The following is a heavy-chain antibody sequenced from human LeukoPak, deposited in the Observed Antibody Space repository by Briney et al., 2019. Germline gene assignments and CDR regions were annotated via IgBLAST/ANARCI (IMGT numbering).Heavy chain of an antibody. CDR2: ISDSSYYI. CDR1: GFTFSNYN. J-gene: IGHJ3*01. D-gene: IGHD6-6*01. V-gene: IGHV3-21*04. Sequence: GGSLRLSCAASGFTFSNYNMDWVRRAPGKGLEWVSSISDSSYYISYADSVKGRFTISRDNAKNSLYLQINSLRAEDTAVYYCARSSYSSSSSVWGQGTMVTVSS. CDR3: ARSSYSSSSSV.